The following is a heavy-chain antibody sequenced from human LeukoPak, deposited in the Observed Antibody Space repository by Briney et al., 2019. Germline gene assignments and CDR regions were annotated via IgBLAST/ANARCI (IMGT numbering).Heavy chain of an antibody. J-gene: IGHJ4*02. CDR1: GFTFSSYG. CDR3: AKNTGLYYYDA. V-gene: IGHV3-30*18. CDR2: ISYDGSNK. Sequence: GGSLRLSCAASGFTFSSYGMHWVRQAPGKGLEWVAVISYDGSNKYYADSVKGRFTISRDNAKNSLYLQMNSLRAEDTAVYYCAKNTGLYYYDAWGQGTLVTVSS.